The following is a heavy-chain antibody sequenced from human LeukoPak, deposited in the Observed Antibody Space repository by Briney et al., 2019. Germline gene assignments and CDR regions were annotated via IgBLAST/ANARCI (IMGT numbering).Heavy chain of an antibody. J-gene: IGHJ5*02. CDR2: ITTSSNFR. CDR1: RFTFSRYT. V-gene: IGHV3-21*01. Sequence: AGGSLRLSCAASRFTFSRYTMNWVRQAPGKGLEWVSSITTSSNFRSYADSMEGRFTISRDNAKNSLYLQMNSLRAEDTAVYYCASSQLGKNWFDPWGQGTLVTVSS. D-gene: IGHD1-1*01. CDR3: ASSQLGKNWFDP.